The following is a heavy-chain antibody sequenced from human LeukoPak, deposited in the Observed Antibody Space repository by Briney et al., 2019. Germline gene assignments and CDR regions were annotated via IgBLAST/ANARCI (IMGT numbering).Heavy chain of an antibody. CDR2: IYYSGST. CDR3: ARGPRAGRNWFDP. J-gene: IGHJ5*02. Sequence: SETLSLTCTVSGGSISSYYWSWIRQPPGKGLEWIGYIYYSGSTNYNPSLKSRVTISVDTSKNQFSLKLSSVTAADTAVHYCARGPRAGRNWFDPWGQGTLVTVSS. CDR1: GGSISSYY. V-gene: IGHV4-59*01. D-gene: IGHD6-25*01.